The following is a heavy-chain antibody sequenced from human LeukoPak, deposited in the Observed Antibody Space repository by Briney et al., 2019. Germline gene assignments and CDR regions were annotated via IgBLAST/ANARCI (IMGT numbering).Heavy chain of an antibody. Sequence: GGSLRLSCAVSGITLSNYGMSWVRQAPGKGLEWVAGISDSGGRTNYADSVKGRFTISRDNPKNTLYLQMNSLRAEDTAVYFCARDDALGDNALDIWGQGTMVTVSS. D-gene: IGHD3-16*01. CDR1: GITLSNYG. J-gene: IGHJ3*02. V-gene: IGHV3-23*01. CDR2: ISDSGGRT. CDR3: ARDDALGDNALDI.